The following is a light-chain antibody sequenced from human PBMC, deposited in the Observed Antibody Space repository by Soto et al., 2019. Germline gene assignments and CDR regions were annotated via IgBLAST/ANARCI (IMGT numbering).Light chain of an antibody. V-gene: IGKV1-39*01. CDR3: QQDLRPPLT. J-gene: IGKJ3*01. CDR1: QSVSNY. Sequence: DIQMTQSPSSLSASVGDRDTITCRASQSVSNYLNWYQQKPGKAPTLLIYAASTLQSGVPSRISGSGSGTDFTLTISSLQPEDFATYYCQQDLRPPLTFGPGTKVDIK. CDR2: AAS.